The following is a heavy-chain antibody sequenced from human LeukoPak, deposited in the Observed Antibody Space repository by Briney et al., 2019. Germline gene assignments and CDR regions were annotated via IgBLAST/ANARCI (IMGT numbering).Heavy chain of an antibody. V-gene: IGHV3-30*01. CDR2: ISYDGSNK. CDR1: GFTFSSYA. Sequence: PGGSLRLSCAASGFTFSSYAMHWVRQAPGKGLEWVAVISYDGSNKYYADSVKGRFTISRDNSKNTLYLQMNSLRAEDTAVYYCVDGGRWFGELFQFDYWGQGTLVTVSS. CDR3: VDGGRWFGELFQFDY. D-gene: IGHD3-10*01. J-gene: IGHJ4*02.